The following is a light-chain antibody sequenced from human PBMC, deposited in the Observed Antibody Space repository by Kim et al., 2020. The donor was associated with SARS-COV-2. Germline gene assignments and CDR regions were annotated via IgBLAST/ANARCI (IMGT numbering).Light chain of an antibody. J-gene: IGLJ2*01. V-gene: IGLV1-40*01. CDR1: SSNIGAGYH. Sequence: VTISCTGSSSNIGAGYHVHWYQQLPGTAPKLLIYGNFNRPSGVPDRFSGSKSGTSASLAITGLQAEDEADYYCQSYDSSLSVNVVFGGGTQLTVL. CDR3: QSYDSSLSVNVV. CDR2: GNF.